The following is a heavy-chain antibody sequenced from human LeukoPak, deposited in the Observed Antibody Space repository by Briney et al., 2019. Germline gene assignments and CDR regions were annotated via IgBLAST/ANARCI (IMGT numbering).Heavy chain of an antibody. CDR1: GYTFTSYY. CDR3: ARDYSYCSSTSCYCDY. D-gene: IGHD2-2*01. Sequence: ASVKVSCKASGYTFTSYYMHWVRQAPGQGLEWMGIINPSGGSTSYAQKFQGRVTMTRDTSTSTVYMELGSLRSEDTAVYYCARDYSYCSSTSCYCDYWGQGTLVTVSS. J-gene: IGHJ4*02. CDR2: INPSGGST. V-gene: IGHV1-46*01.